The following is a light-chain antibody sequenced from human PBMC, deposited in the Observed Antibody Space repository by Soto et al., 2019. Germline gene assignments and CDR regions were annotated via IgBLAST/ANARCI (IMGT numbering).Light chain of an antibody. Sequence: EIVLSQSPGTLSLSPGERATLSCRASQSVSSSYLAWYQQRRGQAPRLLMYGASNRATGIPDRFSGGGSGTDFTLAISRLEHEDFAVYYCQQFSSYPLTFGGGTKVDIK. CDR2: GAS. V-gene: IGKV3-20*01. CDR3: QQFSSYPLT. J-gene: IGKJ4*01. CDR1: QSVSSSY.